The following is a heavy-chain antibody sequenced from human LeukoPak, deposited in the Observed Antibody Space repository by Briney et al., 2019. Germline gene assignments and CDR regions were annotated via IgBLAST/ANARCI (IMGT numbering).Heavy chain of an antibody. J-gene: IGHJ4*02. CDR1: GYTFISYS. D-gene: IGHD2-2*01. V-gene: IGHV7-4-1*02. Sequence: ASVKVSCKASGYTFISYSMNWVRQAPGQGLEWMGWINTNTGNPTYAQGFTGRFVFSLDTSVSTAYLQISSLKAEDTAVYYCARQGPGYCGSTSCYGVDYWGQGSLVTVSS. CDR3: ARQGPGYCGSTSCYGVDY. CDR2: INTNTGNP.